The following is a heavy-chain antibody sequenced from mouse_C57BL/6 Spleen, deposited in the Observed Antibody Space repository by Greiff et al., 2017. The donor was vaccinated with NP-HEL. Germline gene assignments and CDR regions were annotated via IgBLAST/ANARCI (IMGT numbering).Heavy chain of an antibody. V-gene: IGHV1-81*01. D-gene: IGHD1-1*01. Sequence: VQLQQSGAELARPGASVKLSCKASGYTFTSYGISWVKQRTGQGLEWIGEIYPRSGNTYYNAKFKGKATLTADQSSSTAYMELRSLTSEDSAVYFCARGDGSNGYAMDYWGQGTSVTVSS. CDR2: IYPRSGNT. CDR3: ARGDGSNGYAMDY. J-gene: IGHJ4*01. CDR1: GYTFTSYG.